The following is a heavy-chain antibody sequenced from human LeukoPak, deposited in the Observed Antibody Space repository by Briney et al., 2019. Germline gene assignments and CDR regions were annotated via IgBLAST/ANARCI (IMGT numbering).Heavy chain of an antibody. J-gene: IGHJ4*02. CDR2: IYTSGST. CDR3: AREGPSGWYEHRYDY. CDR1: GGSISSYY. Sequence: SSETLSLTCTVSGGSISSYYWSWIRQPAGKGLEWIGRIYTSGSTNYNPSLKSRVTMSVDTSKNQFSLKLSSVTAADTAVYYCAREGPSGWYEHRYDYRGQGTLVTVSS. V-gene: IGHV4-4*07. D-gene: IGHD6-19*01.